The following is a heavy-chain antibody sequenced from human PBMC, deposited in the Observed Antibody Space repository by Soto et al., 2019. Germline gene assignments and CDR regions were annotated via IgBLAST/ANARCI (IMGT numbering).Heavy chain of an antibody. V-gene: IGHV3-33*01. CDR2: IWYDGSNK. CDR3: ARDGSYYDSSGYLLRY. CDR1: GFTFSSYG. D-gene: IGHD3-22*01. J-gene: IGHJ4*02. Sequence: QVQLVESGGGVVQPGRSLRLSCAASGFTFSSYGMHWVRQAPGKGLEWVAVIWYDGSNKYYADSVKGRFTISRDNSKNTLYLQMNSLRAEDTAVYYCARDGSYYDSSGYLLRYWGQGTLVTVSS.